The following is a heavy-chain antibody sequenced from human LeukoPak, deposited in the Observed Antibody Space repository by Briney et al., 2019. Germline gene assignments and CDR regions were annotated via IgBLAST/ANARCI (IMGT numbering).Heavy chain of an antibody. CDR3: ARASYGDLKDIDY. CDR2: IYSGGRT. J-gene: IGHJ4*02. Sequence: GGSLRLSCVASGFIVSSNYMSWVRQAPGKGLEWVSVIYSGGRTYYADSVKGRFTISRDNSKSTLYLQMNSLRDEDTAVYYCARASYGDLKDIDYWGQGTLVTVSS. CDR1: GFIVSSNY. V-gene: IGHV3-53*01. D-gene: IGHD4-17*01.